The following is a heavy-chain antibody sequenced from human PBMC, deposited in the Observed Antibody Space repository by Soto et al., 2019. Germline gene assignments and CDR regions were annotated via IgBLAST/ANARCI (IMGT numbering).Heavy chain of an antibody. CDR3: ARSSGDYIESREFDY. CDR2: INTAGDT. CDR1: GFTVSSKY. D-gene: IGHD6-6*01. J-gene: IGHJ4*02. Sequence: GVSLRLSCAASGFTVSSKYMNWVRQAPGKGLEWVSLINTAGDTHYADSVKGRFTISRDNSRNTLYLQMNSLRADDTAVYYCARSSGDYIESREFDYWGQGTLVTVSS. V-gene: IGHV3-66*01.